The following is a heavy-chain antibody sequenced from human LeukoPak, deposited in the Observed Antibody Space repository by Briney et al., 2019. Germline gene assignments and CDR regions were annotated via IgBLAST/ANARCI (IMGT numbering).Heavy chain of an antibody. CDR2: IYHSGST. D-gene: IGHD3-22*01. J-gene: IGHJ4*02. CDR3: ARVTNDSSGFYDY. Sequence: PSETLSLTCAVSGGSISSSNWWSWVRQPPGKGLEWIGEIYHSGSTNYNPSLKSRGIISVDTSKNQFSLKLSSVTAADTAVYYCARVTNDSSGFYDYWGQGTLVTVSS. CDR1: GGSISSSNW. V-gene: IGHV4-4*02.